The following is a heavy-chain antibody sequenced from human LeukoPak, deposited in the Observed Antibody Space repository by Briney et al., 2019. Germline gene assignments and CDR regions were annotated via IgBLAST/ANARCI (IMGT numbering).Heavy chain of an antibody. CDR2: INPSSGGT. CDR1: GYTFTGYY. CDR3: ARAGPAGTYYYYYYYMDV. J-gene: IGHJ6*03. V-gene: IGHV1-2*02. D-gene: IGHD1-1*01. Sequence: ASVKVSCKASGYTFTGYYMHWVRQAPGQGLEWMGWINPSSGGTNYAQKFQGRVTMTRDTSISTAYMELSRLRSDDTAVYYCARAGPAGTYYYYYYYMDVWGKGTTVTVSS.